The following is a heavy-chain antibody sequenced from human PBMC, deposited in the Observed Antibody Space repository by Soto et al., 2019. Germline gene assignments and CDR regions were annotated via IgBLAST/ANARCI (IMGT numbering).Heavy chain of an antibody. CDR3: ARDMTTVTYYYYGMDV. J-gene: IGHJ6*02. V-gene: IGHV3-30-3*01. D-gene: IGHD4-4*01. Sequence: PGGSLRLSCAASGFTFSSYAMHWVRQAPGKGLEWVAVISYDGSNKYYADSVKGRFTISRDNSKNTLYLQMNSLRAEDTAVYYCARDMTTVTYYYYGMDVWGQGTTVTVS. CDR2: ISYDGSNK. CDR1: GFTFSSYA.